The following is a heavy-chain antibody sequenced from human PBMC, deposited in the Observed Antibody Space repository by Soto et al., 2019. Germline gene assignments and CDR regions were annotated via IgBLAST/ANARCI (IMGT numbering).Heavy chain of an antibody. Sequence: GGSLRLSCSASGFTFSSYAMHWVRQAPGKGLEYVSAISSNGGSAYYADSVKGRFTISRDNSKNTLYLQMSSLRAEDTAVYYCVPVEGKGAFDIWGQGTMVTVSS. CDR2: ISSNGGSA. J-gene: IGHJ3*02. D-gene: IGHD3-3*01. CDR1: GFTFSSYA. CDR3: VPVEGKGAFDI. V-gene: IGHV3-64D*06.